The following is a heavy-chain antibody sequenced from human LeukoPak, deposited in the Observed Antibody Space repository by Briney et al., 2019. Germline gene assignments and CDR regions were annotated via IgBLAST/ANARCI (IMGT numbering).Heavy chain of an antibody. J-gene: IGHJ3*02. CDR3: ARRSGYARRGDAFDI. D-gene: IGHD5-12*01. CDR1: GGSISSSSYY. CDR2: IYYSGST. V-gene: IGHV4-39*01. Sequence: SETLSLTCTVSGGSISSSSYYWGWIRQPSGKGLEWIGSIYYSGSTYYNPSLKSRVTISVDTSKNQFSLKLSSVTAADTAVYYCARRSGYARRGDAFDIWGRGTMVTVSS.